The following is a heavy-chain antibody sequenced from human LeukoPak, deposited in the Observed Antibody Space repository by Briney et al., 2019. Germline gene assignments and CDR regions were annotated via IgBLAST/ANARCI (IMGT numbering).Heavy chain of an antibody. D-gene: IGHD1-26*01. CDR1: GYRFTSYW. Sequence: ASLKISCKGSGYRFTSYWIGWVRQMPGKGLEWMGIIYPGDSDTRYSPSFQGQVTISADKSISTAYLHWSSLKASDTAIYYCARQYSGSYYAFDIWGQGTMVTVSS. V-gene: IGHV5-51*01. J-gene: IGHJ3*02. CDR2: IYPGDSDT. CDR3: ARQYSGSYYAFDI.